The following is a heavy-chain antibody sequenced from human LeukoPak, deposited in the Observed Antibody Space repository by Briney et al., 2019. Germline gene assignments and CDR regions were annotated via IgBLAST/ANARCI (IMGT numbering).Heavy chain of an antibody. CDR2: IHITGST. J-gene: IGHJ4*02. CDR3: ARDNGWYYFDY. Sequence: SETLSLTCTVSGGSISRYYWSWIRQPAGKGLEWNGRIHITGSTNYNPSLKSRVTISLDTSRNQFSLKLTSVTAADTAVYYCARDNGWYYFDYWGQGTLVTVSS. D-gene: IGHD6-19*01. V-gene: IGHV4-4*07. CDR1: GGSISRYY.